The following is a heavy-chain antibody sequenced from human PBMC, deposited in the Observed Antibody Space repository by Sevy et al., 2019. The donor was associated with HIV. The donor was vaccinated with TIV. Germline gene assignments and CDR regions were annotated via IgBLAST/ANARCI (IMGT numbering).Heavy chain of an antibody. Sequence: GGSLRLSCAASGFTFSSYWMHWVRQAPGKGLVWVSRINSDGSYTSYADSVKGRFTISRDNAKNTLYLQVNSLRAEDTAVYYCARGDCTSTSCPMTDYYYYMDVWGKGTTVTVSS. CDR2: INSDGSYT. D-gene: IGHD2-2*01. CDR3: ARGDCTSTSCPMTDYYYYMDV. V-gene: IGHV3-74*01. J-gene: IGHJ6*03. CDR1: GFTFSSYW.